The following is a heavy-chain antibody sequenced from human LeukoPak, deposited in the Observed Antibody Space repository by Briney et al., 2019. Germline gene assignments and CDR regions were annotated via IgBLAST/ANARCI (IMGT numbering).Heavy chain of an antibody. D-gene: IGHD6-19*01. CDR1: GFTFSSYA. CDR3: ARVESSGWYPDY. V-gene: IGHV3-30-3*01. J-gene: IGHJ4*02. CDR2: ISYDGSNK. Sequence: PGRSLRLSCAASGFTFSSYAMHWVRQAPGKGLEWVAVISYDGSNKYYADSVKGRFTISRDNSKNTLYLQMNSLRAEDTAVYYCARVESSGWYPDYWGQGTLVTVSS.